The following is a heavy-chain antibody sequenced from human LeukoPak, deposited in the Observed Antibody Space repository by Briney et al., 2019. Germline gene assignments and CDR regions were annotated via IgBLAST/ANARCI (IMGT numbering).Heavy chain of an antibody. CDR2: ISVSVDST. Sequence: GGSLRLSCAASGFTFSSYGMSWVRQAPGKGLEWVSGISVSVDSTYYADSVKGRFTISRDNSKNTVYLQMNSLRAEDTAVYYCARGSKTAGTIYSFDYWGQGTLVTVSS. J-gene: IGHJ4*02. V-gene: IGHV3-23*01. D-gene: IGHD6-13*01. CDR3: ARGSKTAGTIYSFDY. CDR1: GFTFSSYG.